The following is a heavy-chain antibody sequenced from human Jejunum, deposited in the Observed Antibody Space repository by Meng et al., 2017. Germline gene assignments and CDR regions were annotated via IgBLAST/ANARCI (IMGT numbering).Heavy chain of an antibody. CDR3: VRGEFAMLARFDF. J-gene: IGHJ4*02. CDR1: GGYINKENW. Sequence: QVQLQESGPGLVKPSGTLSLTCAVSGGYINKENWWSWVRQSPERGLEWIGEIYNGGNTNYNPSLNRRVTMSVDESTNQKSLKLTSVTAADTAVYYCVRGEFAMLARFDFWGQGILVTVSS. V-gene: IGHV4-4*02. CDR2: IYNGGNT. D-gene: IGHD2-2*01.